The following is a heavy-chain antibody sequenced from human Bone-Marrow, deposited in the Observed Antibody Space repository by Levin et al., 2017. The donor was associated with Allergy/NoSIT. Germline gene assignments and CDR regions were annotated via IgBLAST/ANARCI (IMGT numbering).Heavy chain of an antibody. D-gene: IGHD2/OR15-2a*01. CDR1: GSSLTKLS. V-gene: IGHV1-24*01. J-gene: IGHJ4*02. CDR2: YDPENDET. Sequence: RASVKVSCKVSGSSLTKLSMHWVRQAPGKGLEWMGGYDPENDETIYAQNFQGRITMTEDISTDTAYLEVSSLRSEDTAVYYCATLTGYFYFYFDSWGLGTLVAVSS. CDR3: ATLTGYFYFYFDS.